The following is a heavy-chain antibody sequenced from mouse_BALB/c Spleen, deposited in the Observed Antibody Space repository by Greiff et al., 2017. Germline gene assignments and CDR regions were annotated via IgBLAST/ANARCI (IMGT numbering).Heavy chain of an antibody. D-gene: IGHD2-2*01. Sequence: EVQLVESGGGLVKPGGSLKLSCAASGFTFSSYAMSWVRQSPEKRLEWVAEISSGGSYTYYPDTVTGRFTISRDNAKNTLYLEMSSLRSEDTAMYYSARVVSGRGYAMDDWGQGTSVTVSS. J-gene: IGHJ4*01. CDR3: ARVVSGRGYAMDD. CDR1: GFTFSSYA. V-gene: IGHV5-9-4*01. CDR2: ISSGGSYT.